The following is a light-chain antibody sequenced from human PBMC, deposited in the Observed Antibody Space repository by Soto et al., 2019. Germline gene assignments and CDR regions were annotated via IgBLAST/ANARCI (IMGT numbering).Light chain of an antibody. V-gene: IGLV2-14*01. CDR1: SSDVGGYNY. CDR2: DVS. J-gene: IGLJ3*02. Sequence: QAVLTQPASVSGSPGQSITISCTGTSSDVGGYNYVSWYQQHPGKAPKLMIYDVSNRPSGVSNRFSGSKSGNTASLTISGLQAEDEADYFCSSYTSSSTWVLGGGTKLTVL. CDR3: SSYTSSSTWV.